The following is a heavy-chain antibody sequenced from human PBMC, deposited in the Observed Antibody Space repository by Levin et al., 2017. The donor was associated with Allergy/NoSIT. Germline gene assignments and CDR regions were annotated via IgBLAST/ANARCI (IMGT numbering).Heavy chain of an antibody. D-gene: IGHD3-3*01. Sequence: KSGPTLVKPTETLTLTCTVSGFSLSNARMGVSWIRQPPGKALEWLAHIFSNDEKSYSTSLKSRLTISKDTSKSQVVLTMTNMDPVDTATYYCARIAEYDFWSGYYSRGAFDIWGQGTMVTVSS. J-gene: IGHJ3*02. V-gene: IGHV2-26*01. CDR2: IFSNDEK. CDR3: ARIAEYDFWSGYYSRGAFDI. CDR1: GFSLSNARMG.